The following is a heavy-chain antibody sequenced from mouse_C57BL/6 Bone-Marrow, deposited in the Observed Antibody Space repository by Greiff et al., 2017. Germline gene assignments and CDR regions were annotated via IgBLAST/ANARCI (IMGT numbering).Heavy chain of an antibody. CDR3: ARSNNYDDDTMDY. CDR2: MHPNGGSP. CDR1: GYTFTNYW. J-gene: IGHJ4*01. D-gene: IGHD2-12*01. Sequence: QVQLQQPGAELVKPGASVKLSCKASGYTFTNYWMHWVKQRPGQGLEWIGMMHPNGGSPDYNEKFKSEATLSVDKSSRTAYMELSSLTSEDSAVYYWARSNNYDDDTMDYWGQGTSVTVSS. V-gene: IGHV1-64*01.